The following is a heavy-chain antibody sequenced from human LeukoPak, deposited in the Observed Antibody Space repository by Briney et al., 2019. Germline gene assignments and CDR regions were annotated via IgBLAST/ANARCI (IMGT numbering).Heavy chain of an antibody. CDR1: GGTFSSYA. V-gene: IGHV1-69*13. J-gene: IGHJ4*02. CDR2: IIPIFGTA. CDR3: ASDADYGDYVAPFDY. D-gene: IGHD4-17*01. Sequence: GASVKVSCKASGGTFSSYAISWVRQAPGQGLEWMGGIIPIFGTANYAQKFQGRVTITADESTSTAYMELSSLRSEDTAVYYCASDADYGDYVAPFDYWGRGTLVTVSS.